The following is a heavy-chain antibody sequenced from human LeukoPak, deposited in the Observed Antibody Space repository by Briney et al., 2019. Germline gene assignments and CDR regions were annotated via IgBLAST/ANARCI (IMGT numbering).Heavy chain of an antibody. Sequence: PGGSLRLSCAASGFTFSSYAMSWVRQAPGKGLEWVSGISDSGGSTYYADSVKGRFTISRDNSKNTLYLQMNSPRAEDTAIYYCAPPYYFDYWGQGTLVTVSS. CDR1: GFTFSSYA. CDR3: APPYYFDY. J-gene: IGHJ4*02. CDR2: ISDSGGST. V-gene: IGHV3-23*01. D-gene: IGHD2-21*01.